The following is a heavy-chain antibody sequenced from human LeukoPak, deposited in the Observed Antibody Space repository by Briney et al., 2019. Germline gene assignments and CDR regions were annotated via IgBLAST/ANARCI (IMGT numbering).Heavy chain of an antibody. Sequence: GGSLRLSCAASGFTFSGYWMHWVRQAPGKGLEWVSHINTDGSSATYADAVKGRFTISRDNAKNTLYLLMNSLRAEDTAVYYCGRVITTATRHGDSWGQGTLVTGSS. CDR1: GFTFSGYW. CDR2: INTDGSSA. CDR3: GRVITTATRHGDS. V-gene: IGHV3-74*01. J-gene: IGHJ4*02. D-gene: IGHD2-15*01.